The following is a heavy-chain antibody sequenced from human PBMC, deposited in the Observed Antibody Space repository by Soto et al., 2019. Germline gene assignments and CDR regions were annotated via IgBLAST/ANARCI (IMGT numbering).Heavy chain of an antibody. Sequence: GGSLRLSCAASGFTFSSYSMNWVRQAPGKGLEWVSSISSSSSYIYYADSVKGRFTISRDNAKNSLYLQMNSLRAEDTAVYYCARRLVAGTDYFDYWGQGTLVTVSS. CDR1: GFTFSSYS. CDR3: ARRLVAGTDYFDY. D-gene: IGHD6-19*01. CDR2: ISSSSSYI. V-gene: IGHV3-21*01. J-gene: IGHJ4*02.